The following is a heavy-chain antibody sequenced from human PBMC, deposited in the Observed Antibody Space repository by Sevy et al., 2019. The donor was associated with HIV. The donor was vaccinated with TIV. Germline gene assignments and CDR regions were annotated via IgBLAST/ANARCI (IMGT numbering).Heavy chain of an antibody. Sequence: GGSLRLSCTASGFTFSSAWMSWVRQAPGKGLEWVGRIKSEFDGGAIDYAAPVKGSFSISREDLKNTVYLQMNSLKTEDTGVYYCITDPAYRGYDEEVINYYFYGMDVWGQGTTVTVSS. V-gene: IGHV3-15*01. CDR1: GFTFSSAW. CDR2: IKSEFDGGAI. CDR3: ITDPAYRGYDEEVINYYFYGMDV. J-gene: IGHJ6*02. D-gene: IGHD5-12*01.